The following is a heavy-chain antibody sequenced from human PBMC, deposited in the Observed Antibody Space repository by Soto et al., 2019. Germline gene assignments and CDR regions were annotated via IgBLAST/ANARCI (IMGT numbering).Heavy chain of an antibody. V-gene: IGHV3-21*01. J-gene: IGHJ4*02. Sequence: PGGSLRLSCAASGFTFRNHWMHWVRQAPGKGLEWVSSISSTTNYIYYADSMKGRFTVSRDNAKNSVYLDMNSLSAEDTAVYYCARESEDLTSNFDYWGQGTLVTVSS. CDR2: ISSTTNYI. CDR3: ARESEDLTSNFDY. CDR1: GFTFRNHW.